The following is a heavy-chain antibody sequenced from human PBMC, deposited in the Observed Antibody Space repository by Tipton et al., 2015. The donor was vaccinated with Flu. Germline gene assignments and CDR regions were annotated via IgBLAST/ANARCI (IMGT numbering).Heavy chain of an antibody. Sequence: GLVKPSETLSLTCTVSGGSISSYYWSWIRQPPGKGLEWIGYIYYSGSTNYNPSLKSRVTISVDTSRNQFSLKLSSVTAADTAVYYCARSQRFLDYYFDYWGQGTLVTVSS. J-gene: IGHJ4*02. V-gene: IGHV4-59*01. CDR3: ARSQRFLDYYFDY. D-gene: IGHD3-3*01. CDR1: GGSISSYY. CDR2: IYYSGST.